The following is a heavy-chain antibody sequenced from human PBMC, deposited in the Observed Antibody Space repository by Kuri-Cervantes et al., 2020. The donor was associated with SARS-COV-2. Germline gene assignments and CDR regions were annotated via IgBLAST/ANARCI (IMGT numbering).Heavy chain of an antibody. CDR1: GYTFTSYD. J-gene: IGHJ4*02. CDR2: MNPNSGNT. V-gene: IGHV1-8*01. Sequence: ASVKVSCKASGYTFTSYDINWVRQATGQGLEWMGWMNPNSGNTGYAQKFQGRVTMTTDTSTSTAYMELRNLSSDDTAVYYCARSPGSTVARVDYWGQGTLVTVSS. CDR3: ARSPGSTVARVDY. D-gene: IGHD4-17*01.